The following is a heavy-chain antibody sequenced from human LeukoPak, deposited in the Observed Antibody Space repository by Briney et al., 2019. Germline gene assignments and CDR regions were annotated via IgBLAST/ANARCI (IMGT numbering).Heavy chain of an antibody. CDR2: IYYGGST. Sequence: SETLSLTCPVSGDSISSSSDFWGWIRQPPGMGLEWLGSIYYGGSTNYNPSFKSRLTISVYASKHQLSLKVRSVSVADTAVYDCAMLSRGFWSGLHDLGGQGPLVTVSS. D-gene: IGHD3-3*01. V-gene: IGHV4-39*07. CDR3: AMLSRGFWSGLHDL. CDR1: GDSISSSSDF. J-gene: IGHJ5*02.